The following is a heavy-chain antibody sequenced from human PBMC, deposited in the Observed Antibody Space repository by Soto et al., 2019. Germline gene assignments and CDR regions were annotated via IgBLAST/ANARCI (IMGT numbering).Heavy chain of an antibody. CDR2: INRDGSKK. CDR1: GFTLSAYW. V-gene: IGHV3-7*05. CDR3: AREASPGSSSLYLDAFDI. J-gene: IGHJ3*02. Sequence: EVQLEESGGDLVQPGGSLRLSCAASGFTLSAYWMTWVRQAPGKGLEWVANINRDGSKKSYLDSVRGRFTISRDNVGNSLYLQMDSLRADDTALSYCAREASPGSSSLYLDAFDIWGQGKMVTVSS. D-gene: IGHD6-13*01.